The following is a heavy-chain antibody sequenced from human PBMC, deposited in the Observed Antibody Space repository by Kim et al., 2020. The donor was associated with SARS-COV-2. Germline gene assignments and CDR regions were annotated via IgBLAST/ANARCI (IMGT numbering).Heavy chain of an antibody. CDR1: GFTFYDYG. D-gene: IGHD3-22*01. J-gene: IGHJ4*02. Sequence: GGSLRLSCAASGFTFYDYGMSLVRQVPGKGLDWVSGITWNSDTAAYADSVKGRFTISRDNAKNSLYLQMNSLRDEDTALYHCARDAYYNSTGYYGLESWGQGTLVTVSS. V-gene: IGHV3-20*01. CDR3: ARDAYYNSTGYYGLES. CDR2: ITWNSDTA.